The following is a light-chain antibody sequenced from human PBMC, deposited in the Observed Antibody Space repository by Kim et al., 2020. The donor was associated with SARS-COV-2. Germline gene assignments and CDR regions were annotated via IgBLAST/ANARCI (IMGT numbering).Light chain of an antibody. Sequence: SYELTQPPSVSVAPGKTAKITCGGNKIGSKSVHWNQQKPGQAPVLVIYHDTDRPSDIPERFSGSNSGNTATLTISRVEAGDEADYYCQVWDNNSVHVVFGGGTQLTVL. CDR3: QVWDNNSVHVV. V-gene: IGLV3-21*04. CDR1: KIGSKS. J-gene: IGLJ2*01. CDR2: HDT.